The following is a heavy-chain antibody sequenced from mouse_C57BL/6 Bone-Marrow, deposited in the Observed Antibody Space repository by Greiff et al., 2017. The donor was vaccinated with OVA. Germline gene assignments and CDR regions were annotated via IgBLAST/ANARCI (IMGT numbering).Heavy chain of an antibody. CDR1: GYTFTDYY. V-gene: IGHV1-26*01. J-gene: IGHJ4*01. CDR3: ARRNHAYAMDY. CDR2: INPNNGGT. Sequence: EVKLQQSGPELVKPGASVKISCKASGYTFTDYYMNWVKQSHGKSLEWIGDINPNNGGTSYNQKFKGKATLTVDKSSSTAYMELRSLTSEDSAVYYCARRNHAYAMDYWGQGTSVTVSS.